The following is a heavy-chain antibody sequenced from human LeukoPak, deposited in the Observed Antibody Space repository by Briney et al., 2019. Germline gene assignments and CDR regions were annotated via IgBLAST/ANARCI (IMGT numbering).Heavy chain of an antibody. CDR3: ASLGYCGSTSCPRDY. J-gene: IGHJ4*02. CDR1: GFTFSSYA. CDR2: LGSKANSYET. D-gene: IGHD2-2*01. V-gene: IGHV3-73*01. Sequence: GSLRLSCAASGFTFSSYAMSWVRQASGKGLEWVGCLGSKANSYETAYGASVKGRFTISRDDSKNTAYLQMNSLKTEDTAVYYCASLGYCGSTSCPRDYWGQGTLVTVSS.